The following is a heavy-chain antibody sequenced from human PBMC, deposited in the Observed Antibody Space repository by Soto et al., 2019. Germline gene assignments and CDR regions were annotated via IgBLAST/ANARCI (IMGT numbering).Heavy chain of an antibody. Sequence: ELQLVETGGGLIQTGGSLSRSCAASGFSISSNYIAWVRQPPGKGLEWVSTTFSGGNTEYAASVKGRCSISRANYKNPLYLQMDNLRVEDTAVYYCARKPPSAIQGWAFGMDVWGQGTTVSVSS. CDR3: ARKPPSAIQGWAFGMDV. J-gene: IGHJ6*02. CDR1: GFSISSNY. V-gene: IGHV3-53*02. CDR2: TFSGGNT. D-gene: IGHD2-21*01.